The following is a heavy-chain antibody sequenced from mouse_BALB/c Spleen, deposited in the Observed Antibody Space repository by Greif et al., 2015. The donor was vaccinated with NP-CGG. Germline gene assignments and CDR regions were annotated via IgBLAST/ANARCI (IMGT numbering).Heavy chain of an antibody. CDR2: ISSGSSTI. V-gene: IGHV5-17*02. CDR1: GFTFSSFG. D-gene: IGHD1-1*01. CDR3: ARESLYYGSSYPDY. Sequence: EVQVVESGGGLVQPGGSRKLSCAASGFTFSSFGMHWVRQAPEKGLEWAAYISSGSSTIYYADTVKGRFTISRDNPKNTLFLQMTSLRSEDTAMYYCARESLYYGSSYPDYWGQGTTLTVSS. J-gene: IGHJ2*01.